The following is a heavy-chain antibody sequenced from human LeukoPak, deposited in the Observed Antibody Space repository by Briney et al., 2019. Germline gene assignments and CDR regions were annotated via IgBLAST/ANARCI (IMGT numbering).Heavy chain of an antibody. CDR3: ARAGYSNPFDY. CDR1: GGSFSGYY. Sequence: PSETLSLTCAVYGGSFSGYYWSWIRQHPGKGLEWIGYIYYSGSTYYNPSLKSRVTISVDTSKNQFSLKLSSVTAADTAVYYCARAGYSNPFDYWGQGTLVTVSS. J-gene: IGHJ4*02. V-gene: IGHV4-31*11. D-gene: IGHD4-11*01. CDR2: IYYSGST.